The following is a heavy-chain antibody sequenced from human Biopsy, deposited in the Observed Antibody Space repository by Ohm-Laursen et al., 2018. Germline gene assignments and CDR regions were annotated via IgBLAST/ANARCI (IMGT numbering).Heavy chain of an antibody. J-gene: IGHJ6*02. Sequence: SLRLSCSAFGFTFSSYAMNWVRQAPGKGLEWVSGINNDGGRTDYADSVKGRFTISRDNSKNTLFLQMNNLRAEDTAVYYCARDRYYGSANYFGYYNMDVWGQGTTVTVSS. CDR1: GFTFSSYA. CDR3: ARDRYYGSANYFGYYNMDV. CDR2: INNDGGRT. D-gene: IGHD3-10*01. V-gene: IGHV3-23*01.